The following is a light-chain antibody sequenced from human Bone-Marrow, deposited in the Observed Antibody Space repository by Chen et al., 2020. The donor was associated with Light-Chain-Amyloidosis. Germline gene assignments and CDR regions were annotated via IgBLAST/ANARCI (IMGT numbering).Light chain of an antibody. V-gene: IGKV3-20*01. CDR3: QQYDRSPSWT. J-gene: IGKJ1*01. CDR1: YSISSSY. Sequence: EIVLTQFPGTLSLSPGDRATLSCRNGYSISSSYLAWYQQKPGQSPRLLIFGASNRAPGIPDRFSGSGSGTEFTLTISRVESEDFAIYYCQQYDRSPSWTFGPGTKVEMK. CDR2: GAS.